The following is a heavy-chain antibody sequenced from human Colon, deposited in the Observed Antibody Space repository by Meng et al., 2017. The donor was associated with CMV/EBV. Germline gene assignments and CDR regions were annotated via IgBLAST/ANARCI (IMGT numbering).Heavy chain of an antibody. J-gene: IGHJ5*02. V-gene: IGHV4-4*02. CDR2: IYHSGTT. CDR3: AKIPLGYSLSPLVGLDP. D-gene: IGHD5-18*01. Sequence: GHLQESGPGLVKPSGTRSLICSVSGVSISSDNWWTWVRRPPGKGLEWIGEIYHSGTTNYNPSLKSRVTISVDKSKNQVSLNLSSVTAADTAVYFCAKIPLGYSLSPLVGLDPWGQGTLVTVSS. CDR1: GVSISSDNW.